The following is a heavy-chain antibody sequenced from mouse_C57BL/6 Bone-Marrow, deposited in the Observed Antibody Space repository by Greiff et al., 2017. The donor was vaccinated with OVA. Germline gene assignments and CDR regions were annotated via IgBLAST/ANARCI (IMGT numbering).Heavy chain of an antibody. CDR3: TRDQRCNRAMDY. V-gene: IGHV5-9-1*02. CDR2: ISSGGDYI. J-gene: IGHJ4*01. CDR1: GFTFSSYA. Sequence: DVQLVESGEGLVKPGGSLKLSCAASGFTFSSYAMSWVRQTPEKRLEWVAYISSGGDYIYYADTVKGRFTISRDNARNTLYLQMSSLKSEDTAMYYCTRDQRCNRAMDYWGQGTSVTVSS.